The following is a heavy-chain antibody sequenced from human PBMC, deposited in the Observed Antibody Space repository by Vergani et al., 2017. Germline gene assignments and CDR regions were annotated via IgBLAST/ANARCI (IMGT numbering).Heavy chain of an antibody. V-gene: IGHV5-51*01. J-gene: IGHJ3*02. CDR2: IYPGDSDT. Sequence: EVQLVQSGAEVKKPGESLKISCKGSGYSFTSYWIGWVRQMPGKGLEWMGIIYPGDSDTRYSPSFQGQVTISADKSISTAYLQWSSLKASDTAMYYCARHQPKREGGYYSWDAFDIWGQGTMVTVSS. CDR1: GYSFTSYW. CDR3: ARHQPKREGGYYSWDAFDI. D-gene: IGHD3-22*01.